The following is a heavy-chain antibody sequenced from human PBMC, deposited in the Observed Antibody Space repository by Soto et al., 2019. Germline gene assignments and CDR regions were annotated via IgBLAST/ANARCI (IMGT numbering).Heavy chain of an antibody. CDR2: IIPIFGTA. D-gene: IGHD2-15*01. J-gene: IGHJ4*02. V-gene: IGHV1-69*06. Sequence: QVQLVQSGAEVKKPGSSVKVSCKASGGTFSSYAISWVRQAPGQGLVWMGGIIPIFGTANYAQKFQGRVTITADKSTSTAYMELSSLRSEDTAVYYCARGRYCSGGSCSDFDYWGQGTLVTVSS. CDR1: GGTFSSYA. CDR3: ARGRYCSGGSCSDFDY.